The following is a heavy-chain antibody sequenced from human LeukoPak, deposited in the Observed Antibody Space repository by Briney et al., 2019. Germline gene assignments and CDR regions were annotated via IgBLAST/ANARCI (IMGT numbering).Heavy chain of an antibody. CDR3: ATRSYSGSGSYYNS. CDR1: GGSISSYY. Sequence: SETLSLTCAVSGGSISSYYWSWIRQPPGKGLEWIGYIYYSGSTNYNPSLKSRVTISVDTSKNQFSLKLSSATAADTAVYYCATRSYSGSGSYYNSWGQGTLVTVSS. J-gene: IGHJ4*02. CDR2: IYYSGST. D-gene: IGHD3-10*01. V-gene: IGHV4-59*12.